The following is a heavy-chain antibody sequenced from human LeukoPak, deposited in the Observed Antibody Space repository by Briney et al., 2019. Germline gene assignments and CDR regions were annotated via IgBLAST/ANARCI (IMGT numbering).Heavy chain of an antibody. Sequence: GGSLRLSCAASGFTVSSNYMSWVRQAPGKGLEWVSVIYSGGSTYYADSVKGRFTISRDNSKNTLYLQMNSLRAEDTAVYYCANPRHEVYAFDYWGQGTLVTVSS. CDR3: ANPRHEVYAFDY. CDR1: GFTVSSNY. CDR2: IYSGGST. V-gene: IGHV3-66*01. D-gene: IGHD2-8*01. J-gene: IGHJ4*02.